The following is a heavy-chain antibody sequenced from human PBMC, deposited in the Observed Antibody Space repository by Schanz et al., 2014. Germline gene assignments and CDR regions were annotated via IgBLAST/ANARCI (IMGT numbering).Heavy chain of an antibody. CDR2: VFPNGIT. D-gene: IGHD1-1*01. Sequence: QVQLQESGPGLVKPSQTLSLTCTVSGGSIRSGTYYWSWIRQPAGKALEWVGRVFPNGITNYNPSVKRRFTKSLSTSKNKFSLTLSSLTAADTAVYYCARDTTWRLDLWGRGTLVTVSS. CDR3: ARDTTWRLDL. CDR1: GGSIRSGTYY. V-gene: IGHV4-61*02. J-gene: IGHJ2*01.